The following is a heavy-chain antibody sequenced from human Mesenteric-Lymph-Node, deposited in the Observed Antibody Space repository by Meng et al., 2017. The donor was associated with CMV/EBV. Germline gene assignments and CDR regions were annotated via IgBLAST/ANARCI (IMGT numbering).Heavy chain of an antibody. CDR3: AKPSFSDTSGFYYVRPFDS. Sequence: GESLKISCAASDSTFRMYGMQWVRQAPGKGLEWVAFIRYDGGNKYYSDSVKGRFTISRDNSKNTFYLQMSSLRAEDTALYYCAKPSFSDTSGFYYVRPFDSWGQGSLVTVSS. V-gene: IGHV3-30*02. CDR2: IRYDGGNK. CDR1: DSTFRMYG. D-gene: IGHD3-22*01. J-gene: IGHJ4*02.